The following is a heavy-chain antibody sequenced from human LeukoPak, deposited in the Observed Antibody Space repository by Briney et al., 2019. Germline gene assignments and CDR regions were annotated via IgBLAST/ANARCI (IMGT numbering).Heavy chain of an antibody. CDR2: IYYSGST. J-gene: IGHJ6*03. V-gene: IGHV4-39*07. D-gene: IGHD2-15*01. CDR1: GGSISSYY. CDR3: ARYVTCSGTSCYKYYYYYMDV. Sequence: PSETLSLTCSVSGGSISSYYWGWIRQPPGKGLEWIGSIYYSGSTYYNPSLESRVTISVDTSKNQFSLKLSSVTAADTAVYYCARYVTCSGTSCYKYYYYYMDVWGKGTTVTVSS.